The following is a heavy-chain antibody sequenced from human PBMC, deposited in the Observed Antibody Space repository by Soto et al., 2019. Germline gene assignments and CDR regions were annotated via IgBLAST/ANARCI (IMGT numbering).Heavy chain of an antibody. CDR3: ARDGFGGIAAE. Sequence: GGSLRLSCAASGFTFSSYGMHWVRQAPGKGLEWVAVIWYDGSNKYYADSVKGRFTISRDNSKNTLYLQMNSLRAEDTAVYYCARDGFGGIAAEWGQGTLVTVSS. CDR2: IWYDGSNK. J-gene: IGHJ4*02. V-gene: IGHV3-33*01. D-gene: IGHD6-13*01. CDR1: GFTFSSYG.